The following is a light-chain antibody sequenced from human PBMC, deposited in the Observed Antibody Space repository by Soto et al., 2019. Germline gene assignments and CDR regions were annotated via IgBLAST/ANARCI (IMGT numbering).Light chain of an antibody. Sequence: EIVMTQSPATLSVSPGERATLSCRASQSVNNNLAWYQQKPGQAPRLLIYGASARATGIQARFSGSGSGTEFTLTISSLQSEDFAVYYCQQYNNWPLTFGGGTKVEIK. J-gene: IGKJ4*01. CDR1: QSVNNN. CDR3: QQYNNWPLT. CDR2: GAS. V-gene: IGKV3-15*01.